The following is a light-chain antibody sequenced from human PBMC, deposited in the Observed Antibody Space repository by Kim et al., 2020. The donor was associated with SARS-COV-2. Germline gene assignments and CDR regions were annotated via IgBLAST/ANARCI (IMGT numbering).Light chain of an antibody. J-gene: IGLJ2*01. Sequence: GQRVTISGSGSSSNIGSNYVFWYQQLPGTAPRLLIYRNYQRPSGVPDRFSGSKSGTSASLAISGLRSEDEADYYCAAWDDSLSGVLFGGGTQLTVL. V-gene: IGLV1-47*01. CDR3: AAWDDSLSGVL. CDR2: RNY. CDR1: SSNIGSNY.